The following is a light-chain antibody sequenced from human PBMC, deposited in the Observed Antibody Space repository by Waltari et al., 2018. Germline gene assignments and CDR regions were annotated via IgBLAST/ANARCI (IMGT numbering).Light chain of an antibody. J-gene: IGLJ2*01. CDR1: SSDIGGSTY. Sequence: QSALAQPPSASGSPGQSITVSCTGTSSDIGGSTYVSWFQQHPGRGPRLILYEVKQRPPGVPDRFSGSKSGNTAFLTVSGLQPEDEAHYHCSSFANNKRIFGGGTKLTVL. V-gene: IGLV2-8*01. CDR2: EVK. CDR3: SSFANNKRI.